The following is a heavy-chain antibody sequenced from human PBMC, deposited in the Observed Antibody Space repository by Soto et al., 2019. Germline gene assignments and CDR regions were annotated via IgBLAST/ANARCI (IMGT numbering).Heavy chain of an antibody. V-gene: IGHV3-7*01. CDR1: GFTFSSYW. CDR2: IKQDGSEK. D-gene: IGHD2-15*01. J-gene: IGHJ3*02. CDR3: ARYGSGGSCYSSDAFDI. Sequence: GGSLRLSCAASGFTFSSYWMSWVRQAPGKGLEWVANIKQDGSEKYYVDSVKGRFTISRDNAKNSLYLQMNSLRAEDTAVYYCARYGSGGSCYSSDAFDIWGQGTMVTVSS.